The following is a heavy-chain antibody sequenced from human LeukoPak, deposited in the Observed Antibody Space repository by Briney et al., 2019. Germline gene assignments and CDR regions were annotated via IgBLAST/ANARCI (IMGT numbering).Heavy chain of an antibody. J-gene: IGHJ4*02. Sequence: SVKVSCKASGFTFTSSAIQWVRQARGQRLEWIGWIVVGSGNTNYAQKFQERVTITRDMSTSTAYMELSSLRSEDTAVYYCAADQTGVGYCDGDCYSYWGQGTLVTVSS. D-gene: IGHD2-21*01. CDR2: IVVGSGNT. CDR3: AADQTGVGYCDGDCYSY. CDR1: GFTFTSSA. V-gene: IGHV1-58*02.